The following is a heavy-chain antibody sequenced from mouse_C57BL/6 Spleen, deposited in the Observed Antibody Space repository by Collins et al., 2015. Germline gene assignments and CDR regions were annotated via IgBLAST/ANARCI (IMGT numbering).Heavy chain of an antibody. CDR3: ARISWGDYFDY. J-gene: IGHJ2*01. V-gene: IGHV1-64*01. D-gene: IGHD4-1*01. CDR1: GYTFTSYW. CDR2: IHPNSGST. Sequence: QVQLQQPGAELVKPGASVKLSCKASGYTFTSYWMHWVKQRPGQGLEWIGMIHPNSGSTNYNEKFKSKATLTVDKSSSTAYMQLSSLTSEDSAVYYCARISWGDYFDYWGQGTTLTVSS.